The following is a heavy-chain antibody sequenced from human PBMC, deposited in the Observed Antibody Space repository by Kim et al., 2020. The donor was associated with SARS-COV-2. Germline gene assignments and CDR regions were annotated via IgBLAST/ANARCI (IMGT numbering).Heavy chain of an antibody. CDR2: MSYSGST. D-gene: IGHD1-20*01. J-gene: IGHJ5*01. Sequence: SETLSLTCTASGDPISASPHHWGWVRQSPGKGPEWIGTMSYSGSTFYNPSLKSRVFISLDTSNNHFSLRLTSLTAADTAIYYCERDISINWFFYWGQGTLVIVSS. V-gene: IGHV4-39*07. CDR1: GDPISASPHH. CDR3: ERDISINWFFY.